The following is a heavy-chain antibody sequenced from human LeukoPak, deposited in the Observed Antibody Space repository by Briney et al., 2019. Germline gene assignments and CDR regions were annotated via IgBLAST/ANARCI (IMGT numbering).Heavy chain of an antibody. J-gene: IGHJ4*02. D-gene: IGHD6-13*01. V-gene: IGHV4-39*07. CDR1: GGSISNSSYY. Sequence: SETLSLTCTVSGGSISNSSYYWGWIRQPPGKGLEWIGSIHYSGSTSYNSSLKSRVTISVDTSKNQFSLKLSSVTPADTAVYYCARQVYSSSWSYYFDYWGQGILVTVSA. CDR3: ARQVYSSSWSYYFDY. CDR2: IHYSGST.